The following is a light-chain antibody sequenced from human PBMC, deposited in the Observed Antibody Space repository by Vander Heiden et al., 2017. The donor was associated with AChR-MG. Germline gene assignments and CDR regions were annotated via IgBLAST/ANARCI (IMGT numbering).Light chain of an antibody. J-gene: IGKJ4*01. CDR2: DAS. V-gene: IGKV3-20*01. CDR1: QSVSSNF. Sequence: EIVLTQSPGTLSLSPGERATLSCRASQSVSSNFLAWYQQKPGQAPRLLIYDASSRATGIPDRFSGSGSGTDFTLTISRLEPEDFAVYYCQQCLSSPLTFGGGTKVDLK. CDR3: QQCLSSPLT.